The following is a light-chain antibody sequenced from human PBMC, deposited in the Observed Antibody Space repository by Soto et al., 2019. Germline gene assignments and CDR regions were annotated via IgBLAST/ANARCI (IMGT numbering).Light chain of an antibody. Sequence: DLQLTQSPSFLSASVGDRVTITCRASQGISSYLAWYQQKPGKAPKLLIYAASTLQSGVPSRFSGSGSGTEFTLTISSLQPEDFATYYCLQFNTFPLTFGGGTKVEIK. V-gene: IGKV1-9*01. CDR3: LQFNTFPLT. CDR1: QGISSY. CDR2: AAS. J-gene: IGKJ4*01.